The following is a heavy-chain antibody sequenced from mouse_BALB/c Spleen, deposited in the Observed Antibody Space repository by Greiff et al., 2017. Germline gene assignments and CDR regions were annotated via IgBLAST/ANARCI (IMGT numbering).Heavy chain of an antibody. Sequence: EVQVVESGAELVKPGASVKLSCTASGFNIKDTYMHWVKQRPEQGLEWIGRIDPANGNTKYDPKFQGKATITADTSSNTAYLQLSSLTSEDTAVYYCASPYYGSSYWYFDVWGAGTTVTVSS. CDR2: IDPANGNT. V-gene: IGHV14-3*02. CDR1: GFNIKDTY. CDR3: ASPYYGSSYWYFDV. D-gene: IGHD1-1*01. J-gene: IGHJ1*01.